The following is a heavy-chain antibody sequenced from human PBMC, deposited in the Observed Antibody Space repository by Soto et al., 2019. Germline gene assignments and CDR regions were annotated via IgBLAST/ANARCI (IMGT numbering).Heavy chain of an antibody. J-gene: IGHJ4*02. CDR3: GRGRSGELVVFY. Sequence: QVQLVQSGAEVKKSGASVKVSCKASGYTFTGYYIHWVRQAPGQGLEWVGEIGPNSGGTKYAQKFRGRVTMTRDTSISTVYMELSNLSPDDTAVYYCGRGRSGELVVFYWGQGTLVTVYS. D-gene: IGHD1-7*01. CDR1: GYTFTGYY. CDR2: IGPNSGGT. V-gene: IGHV1-2*02.